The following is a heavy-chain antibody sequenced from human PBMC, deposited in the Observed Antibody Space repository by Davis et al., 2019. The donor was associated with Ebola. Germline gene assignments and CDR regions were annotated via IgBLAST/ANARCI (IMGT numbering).Heavy chain of an antibody. V-gene: IGHV3-74*03. CDR1: GFTFSAYW. J-gene: IGHJ4*02. CDR2: INRDGSTT. CDR3: ATLPGYY. D-gene: IGHD1-26*01. Sequence: HTGGPLRPPFAAPGFTFSAYWMHWVRQAPGKGLVWVSCINRDGSTTTYADSVKGRFTISRDNAKNTLYLQMNNLRVEDTAVYYCATLPGYYWGQGTLDTVSS.